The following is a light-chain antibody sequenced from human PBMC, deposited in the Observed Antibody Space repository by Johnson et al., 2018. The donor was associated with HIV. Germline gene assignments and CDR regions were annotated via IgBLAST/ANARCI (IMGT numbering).Light chain of an antibody. V-gene: IGLV1-51*02. CDR2: ENN. Sequence: QSMLTQPPSVSAAPGQKVTISCSGSSSNIGNNYVSWYQQLPGTAPKLLIYENNKRPSGIPDRFSGSKSGTSATLGITGLQTGDEADYYCGTWDSSLSAGYVFGTGTKVTVI. J-gene: IGLJ1*01. CDR1: SSNIGNNY. CDR3: GTWDSSLSAGYV.